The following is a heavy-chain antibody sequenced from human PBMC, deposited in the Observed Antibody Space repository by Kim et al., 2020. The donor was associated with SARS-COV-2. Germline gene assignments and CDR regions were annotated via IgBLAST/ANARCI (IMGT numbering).Heavy chain of an antibody. CDR2: INEFGTTT. J-gene: IGHJ4*02. D-gene: IGHD3-10*02. V-gene: IGHV3-23*01. CDR1: GFSLSGYA. CDR3: AKDLLFFTY. Sequence: GSLRLSCAASGFSLSGYAMTWVRQAPGKGLEWVSGINEFGTTTYHADSVKGRFTISRDESKNTLYLQMNSLRAEDTAVYYCAKDLLFFTYWGQGTLVTVSS.